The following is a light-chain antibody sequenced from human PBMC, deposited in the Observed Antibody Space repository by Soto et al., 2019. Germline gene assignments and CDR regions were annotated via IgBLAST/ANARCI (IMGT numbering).Light chain of an antibody. V-gene: IGKV3-20*01. CDR3: QHYVTSPPT. Sequence: EIVLTQSPDTLSLSPGERATLSCRASQSVTSNLAWYQQKPGQAPRLLMYGSSTRANGIPDRFSGSGSGTDFTLTISRLEPEDFAVYYCQHYVTSPPTFGQGTKVDIK. J-gene: IGKJ1*01. CDR2: GSS. CDR1: QSVTSN.